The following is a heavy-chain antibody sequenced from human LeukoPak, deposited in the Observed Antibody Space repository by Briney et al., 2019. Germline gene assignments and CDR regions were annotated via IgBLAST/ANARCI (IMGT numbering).Heavy chain of an antibody. Sequence: GGSLRLSCAASGFTFSSYGMHWVRQAPGKGLEWVAVISYDGSNKYYADSVKGRFTISRDNSKNTLYLQMNSLRAEDTAVYYCAKGGPYYGSGPDYYYYYGMDVRGQGTTVTVSS. J-gene: IGHJ6*02. CDR3: AKGGPYYGSGPDYYYYYGMDV. D-gene: IGHD3-10*01. CDR2: ISYDGSNK. CDR1: GFTFSSYG. V-gene: IGHV3-30*18.